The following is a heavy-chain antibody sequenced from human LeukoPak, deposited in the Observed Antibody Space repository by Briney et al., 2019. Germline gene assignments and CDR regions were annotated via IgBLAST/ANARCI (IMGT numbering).Heavy chain of an antibody. J-gene: IGHJ6*02. CDR3: ARMVWSGVYYYGMDV. CDR2: ISSSSSYI. D-gene: IGHD2-8*01. CDR1: GFTFSSYS. Sequence: GGSLRLSCAASGFTFSSYSMNWVSQAPGKGLEWVSSISSSSSYIYYADSVKGRFTISRDNAKNSLYLQMNSLRAEDTAVYYCARMVWSGVYYYGMDVWGQGTTVTVSS. V-gene: IGHV3-21*01.